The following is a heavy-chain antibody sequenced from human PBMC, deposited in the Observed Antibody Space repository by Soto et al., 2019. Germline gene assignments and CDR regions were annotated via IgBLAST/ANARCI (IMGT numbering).Heavy chain of an antibody. CDR2: ISSSSSTI. CDR1: GFTFSSYS. J-gene: IGHJ6*03. D-gene: IGHD3-3*01. CDR3: ARYGGYDFWSGYYTDYYMDV. Sequence: GGSLRLSCAASGFTFSSYSMNWVRQAPGKGLEWVSYISSSSSTIYYADSVKGRFTISRDNAKNSLYLQMTSLRAEDTAVDYCARYGGYDFWSGYYTDYYMDVWGKGTTVTVSS. V-gene: IGHV3-48*01.